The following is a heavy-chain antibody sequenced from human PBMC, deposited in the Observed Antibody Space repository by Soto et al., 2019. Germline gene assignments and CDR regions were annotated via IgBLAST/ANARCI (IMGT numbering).Heavy chain of an antibody. CDR2: ISYDGSNK. CDR3: ARDLVGGSYSY. J-gene: IGHJ4*02. V-gene: IGHV3-30-3*01. CDR1: GITFSSYA. D-gene: IGHD1-26*01. Sequence: QVHLVESGGGVVQPGRSLRLSCAASGITFSSYAMHWVRQAPGKGLEWVAVISYDGSNKYFADSVKGRFSISRDNSKNTLYLQMSSLTVEDTAVYYCARDLVGGSYSYWGQGTLVTVSS.